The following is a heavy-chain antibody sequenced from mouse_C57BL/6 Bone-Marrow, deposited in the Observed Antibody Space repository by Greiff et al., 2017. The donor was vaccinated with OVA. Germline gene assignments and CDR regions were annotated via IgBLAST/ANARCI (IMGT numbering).Heavy chain of an antibody. CDR1: GYTFTSYW. CDR2: IDPSDSYT. J-gene: IGHJ3*01. Sequence: QVHVKQPGAELVKPGASVKLSCKASGYTFTSYWMQWVKQRPGQGLEWIGEIDPSDSYTNYNQKFKGKATLTVDTSSSTAYMQLSSLTSEDSAVYYCARNIPWFAYWGQGTLVTVSA. CDR3: ARNIPWFAY. V-gene: IGHV1-50*01.